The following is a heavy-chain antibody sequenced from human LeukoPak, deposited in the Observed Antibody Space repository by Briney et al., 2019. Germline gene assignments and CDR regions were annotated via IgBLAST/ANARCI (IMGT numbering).Heavy chain of an antibody. Sequence: GGSLRLSCAASGFTFSSYAMHWVRQAPGKGLEWVAVISYDGSNKYYADSVKGRFTISRDNSKNTLYLQMNSLRAEDTAVYYCAKDFSDGWEIPSGNWFDPWGQGTLVTVSS. D-gene: IGHD1-26*01. J-gene: IGHJ5*02. V-gene: IGHV3-30-3*01. CDR2: ISYDGSNK. CDR1: GFTFSSYA. CDR3: AKDFSDGWEIPSGNWFDP.